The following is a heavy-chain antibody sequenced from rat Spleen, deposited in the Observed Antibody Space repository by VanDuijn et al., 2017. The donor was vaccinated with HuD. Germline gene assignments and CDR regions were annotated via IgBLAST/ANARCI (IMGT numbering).Heavy chain of an antibody. V-gene: IGHV5-17*01. CDR1: GFTFSDYF. J-gene: IGHJ2*01. CDR3: ARRFDFDH. D-gene: IGHD4-1*01. Sequence: EVQLVESGGGLVQPGKSLKLSCAASGFTFSDYFMAWVRQAPTKGLEWVATISYDDSTTYYRDSVKGRFTISRDYAQNTLYLQMDSLRSEDTATYYCARRFDFDHWGQGVMVTVSS. CDR2: ISYDDSTT.